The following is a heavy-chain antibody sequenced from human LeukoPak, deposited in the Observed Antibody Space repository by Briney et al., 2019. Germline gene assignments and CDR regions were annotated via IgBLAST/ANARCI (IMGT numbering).Heavy chain of an antibody. J-gene: IGHJ4*02. CDR3: ARDCEGAADY. D-gene: IGHD1-26*01. CDR2: INCNGSTT. Sequence: GGSLRLSCAASGFTFSSYGMNWVRQAPGKGLEWVSFINCNGSTTYYADSVKGRFTISRDNAKNSLYLQMNSLRAEDTAVYYCARDCEGAADYWGQGTLVTVSS. CDR1: GFTFSSYG. V-gene: IGHV3-48*01.